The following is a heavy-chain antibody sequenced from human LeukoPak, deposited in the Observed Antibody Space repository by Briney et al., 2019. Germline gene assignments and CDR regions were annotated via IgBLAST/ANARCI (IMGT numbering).Heavy chain of an antibody. D-gene: IGHD4-17*01. V-gene: IGHV3-30*02. J-gene: IGHJ4*02. CDR2: IRFDGSNM. CDR1: GFTFRSLA. CDR3: AKVGIGYGDLYHFDS. Sequence: QTGGSLRLSCATSGFTFRSLAMHWVRQAPGKGLEWLAFIRFDGSNMYYADSVKGRFRISRDNSKKLLYLQMNSLRADDTGVYYCAKVGIGYGDLYHFDSWGQGTLVIVSS.